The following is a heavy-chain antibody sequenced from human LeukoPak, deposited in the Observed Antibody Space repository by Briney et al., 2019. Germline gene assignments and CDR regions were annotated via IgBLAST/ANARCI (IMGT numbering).Heavy chain of an antibody. D-gene: IGHD6-19*01. J-gene: IGHJ4*02. CDR2: IYPDDSDT. V-gene: IGHV5-51*01. Sequence: GESLKISCKGSGYSFTTYWIGWVRQMPGKGLEWMGIIYPDDSDTTYSPSFQGHVTISADKSISTAYLQWSSLKASDTAIYYCARPAVAATRDYFDHWGQGTLITVSS. CDR3: ARPAVAATRDYFDH. CDR1: GYSFTTYW.